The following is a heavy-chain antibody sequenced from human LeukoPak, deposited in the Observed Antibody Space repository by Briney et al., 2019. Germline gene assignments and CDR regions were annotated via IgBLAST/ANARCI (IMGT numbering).Heavy chain of an antibody. V-gene: IGHV3-23*01. CDR2: SSGGGTT. CDR1: GFTFSRYG. Sequence: QPGGSLRLSCAASGFTFSRYGTSWVRQAPGKGLEWVSLSSGGGTTYYADSVKGRFTISRDNSKNTLYLQMNSLRAEDTAVYYCARGPYSSNWYVDYWGQGTLVTVAS. CDR3: ARGPYSSNWYVDY. J-gene: IGHJ4*02. D-gene: IGHD6-13*01.